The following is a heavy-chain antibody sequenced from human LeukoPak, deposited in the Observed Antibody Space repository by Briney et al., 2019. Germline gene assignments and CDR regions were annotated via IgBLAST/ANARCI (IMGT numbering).Heavy chain of an antibody. CDR1: GGSISSSSYY. V-gene: IGHV4-39*01. Sequence: TSETLSLTCTVSGGSISSSSYYWGWIRQPPGKGLEWIGSIYYSGSTYYNPSLKSRVTISVDTSKNQFSLKLSSVTAADTAVYYCARPYRSSRSINVDAFDIWGQGTMVTVSS. CDR3: ARPYRSSRSINVDAFDI. CDR2: IYYSGST. D-gene: IGHD6-13*01. J-gene: IGHJ3*02.